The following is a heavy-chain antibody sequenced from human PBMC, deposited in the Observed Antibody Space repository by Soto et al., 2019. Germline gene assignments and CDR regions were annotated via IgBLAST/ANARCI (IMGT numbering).Heavy chain of an antibody. J-gene: IGHJ4*02. D-gene: IGHD2-15*01. CDR1: GGTFSSYA. Sequence: QVQLVQSGAEVKKPGSSVKVSCKASGGTFSSYAISWVRQAPGQGLEWMGGIIPIFGTANYAQKFQGRVTISADESKNTDYMELSSLRSEDTAVYYCARGEDCSGGSCYPDYWGQGPLLTVSA. CDR2: IIPIFGTA. V-gene: IGHV1-69*01. CDR3: ARGEDCSGGSCYPDY.